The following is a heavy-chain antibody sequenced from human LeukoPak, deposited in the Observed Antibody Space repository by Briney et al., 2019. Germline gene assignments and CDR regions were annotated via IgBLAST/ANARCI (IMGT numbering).Heavy chain of an antibody. CDR2: IYYSGST. D-gene: IGHD2-21*01. CDR1: GDSINSLDL. V-gene: IGHV4-59*11. CDR3: AREVISHEGYFDY. Sequence: SGTLSLTCTVSGDSINSLDLWSWVRPPPGKGLEWIGYIYYSGSTNYNPSLKSRVTISVDTSKNQFSLKLSSVTAADTAVYYCAREVISHEGYFDYWGQGTLVTVSS. J-gene: IGHJ4*02.